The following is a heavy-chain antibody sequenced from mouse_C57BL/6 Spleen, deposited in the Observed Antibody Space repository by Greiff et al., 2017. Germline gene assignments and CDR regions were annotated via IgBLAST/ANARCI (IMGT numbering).Heavy chain of an antibody. J-gene: IGHJ4*01. CDR1: GYTFTSYW. CDR3: ASRKSYAMDY. V-gene: IGHV1-50*01. CDR2: IDPSDSYT. Sequence: QVQLQQPGAELVKPGASVTLSCKASGYTFTSYWMQWVKQRPGQGLEWIGEIDPSDSYTNYNQKFKGKATLTVDTSSSTTYMQLSSLTSEDSAVYYCASRKSYAMDYWGQGTSVTVSS.